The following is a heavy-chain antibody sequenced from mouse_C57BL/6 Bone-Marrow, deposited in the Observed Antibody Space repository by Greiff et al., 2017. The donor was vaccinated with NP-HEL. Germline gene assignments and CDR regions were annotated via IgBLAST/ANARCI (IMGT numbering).Heavy chain of an antibody. Sequence: EVKVEESGGGLVKPGGSLKLSCAASGFTFSDYGMHWVRQAPEKGLEWVAYISSGSSTIYYADTVKGRFTISRDNAKNTLFLQMTSLRSEDTAMYYCARNYGNYLDYWGQGTTLTVSS. CDR1: GFTFSDYG. CDR3: ARNYGNYLDY. V-gene: IGHV5-17*01. J-gene: IGHJ2*01. D-gene: IGHD2-1*01. CDR2: ISSGSSTI.